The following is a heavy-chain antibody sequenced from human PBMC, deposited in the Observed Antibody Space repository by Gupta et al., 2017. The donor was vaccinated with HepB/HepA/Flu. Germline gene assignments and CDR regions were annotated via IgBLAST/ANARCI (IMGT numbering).Heavy chain of an antibody. V-gene: IGHV4-39*01. Sequence: QLQLQESGPGLVKPSETLSLTCTVSGGSISSSRYYWGWIRQPPGKGLEWIGSIYYSGSTYYNASLKSRVTISVDTSKNQFSLKLSSVTAADTAVYYCARHGGLQFFLYWGQGTLVTVSS. J-gene: IGHJ4*02. CDR1: GGSISSSRYY. CDR3: ARHGGLQFFLY. CDR2: IYYSGST. D-gene: IGHD5-24*01.